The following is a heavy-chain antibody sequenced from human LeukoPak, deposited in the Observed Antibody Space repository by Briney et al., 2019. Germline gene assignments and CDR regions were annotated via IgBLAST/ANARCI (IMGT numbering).Heavy chain of an antibody. CDR3: ARDLVDTAMVPDY. V-gene: IGHV3-7*01. Sequence: PGGSLRLSCAASGFTFSSYWMSWVRQAPGKGLEWVANIKQDGSEKYYVDSVKGRFTISRDNAKNSLYLQMNSLRAEDTAVYYCARDLVDTAMVPDYWGQGTLVTVSS. CDR1: GFTFSSYW. CDR2: IKQDGSEK. J-gene: IGHJ4*02. D-gene: IGHD5-18*01.